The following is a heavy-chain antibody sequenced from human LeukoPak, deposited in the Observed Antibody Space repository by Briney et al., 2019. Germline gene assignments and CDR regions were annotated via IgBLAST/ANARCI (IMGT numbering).Heavy chain of an antibody. D-gene: IGHD3-3*01. Sequence: GSLRLTCAVSGFTFSSYAMSWVRQAPGKGLEWVSAINGSGGSTYYADSVNGRITISIDNSNNTLHLQMNSLRAEETAVYYCAKSPITSFGVAIYNFDSWGQGNLVTVSS. J-gene: IGHJ4*02. CDR2: INGSGGST. CDR1: GFTFSSYA. V-gene: IGHV3-23*01. CDR3: AKSPITSFGVAIYNFDS.